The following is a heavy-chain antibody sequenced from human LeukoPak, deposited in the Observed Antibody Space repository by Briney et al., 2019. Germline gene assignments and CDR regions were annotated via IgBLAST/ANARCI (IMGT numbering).Heavy chain of an antibody. Sequence: PGRSLRLSCAASGFTFSSYGMHWVRQAPGKGLEWVSAISGSGGSTYYADSVKGRFTISRDNSKNTLYLQMNSLRAEDTAVYYCAKDRSTMIVVVGYFDYWGQGTLVTVSS. CDR1: GFTFSSYG. CDR3: AKDRSTMIVVVGYFDY. V-gene: IGHV3-23*01. J-gene: IGHJ4*02. D-gene: IGHD3-22*01. CDR2: ISGSGGST.